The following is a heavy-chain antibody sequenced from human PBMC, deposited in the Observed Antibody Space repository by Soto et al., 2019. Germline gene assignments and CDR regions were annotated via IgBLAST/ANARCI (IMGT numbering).Heavy chain of an antibody. CDR3: ARDIVGTPGY. V-gene: IGHV4-4*07. CDR2: IYNRGST. J-gene: IGHJ4*02. Sequence: SSETLSLTCTVSGVSISSYYWSWIRQPAGKGLEWIGRIYNRGSTNYIPSLKSRLTISMDTSKNQLSLRLTSVTAADTAVNYCARDIVGTPGYWGQGALVTVSS. D-gene: IGHD5-12*01. CDR1: GVSISSYY.